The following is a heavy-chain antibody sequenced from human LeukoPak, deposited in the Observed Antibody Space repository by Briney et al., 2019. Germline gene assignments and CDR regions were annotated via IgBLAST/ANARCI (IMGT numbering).Heavy chain of an antibody. V-gene: IGHV1-2*02. Sequence: ASVKVSCKASGYTFTGYYMHWMRQAPGQGLEWMGWINPNSGDTHYAQKFQGRVTMTRDTSISTGYMEVGRLRSDDTAVFFCARDPNDRSPYYHFDYWGQGTLVTVPS. CDR1: GYTFTGYY. J-gene: IGHJ4*02. CDR2: INPNSGDT. D-gene: IGHD3-10*01. CDR3: ARDPNDRSPYYHFDY.